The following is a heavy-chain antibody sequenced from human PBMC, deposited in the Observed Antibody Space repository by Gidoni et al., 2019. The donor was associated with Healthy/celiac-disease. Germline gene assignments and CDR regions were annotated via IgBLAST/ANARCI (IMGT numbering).Heavy chain of an antibody. J-gene: IGHJ6*02. CDR2: ISGSGGST. V-gene: IGHV3-23*01. CDR3: AKRGLPTPYYYYYGMDV. CDR1: GCTFSRYA. Sequence: EVQTLESGGGLVQPGGSLRFSCAASGCTFSRYAMSLVRQAPGKGLELVSAISGSGGSTYYADSVTCRFTISRDNSKNTLYLPMNSLRAEDTAVYYCAKRGLPTPYYYYYGMDVWGQGTTVTVSS. D-gene: IGHD2-21*02.